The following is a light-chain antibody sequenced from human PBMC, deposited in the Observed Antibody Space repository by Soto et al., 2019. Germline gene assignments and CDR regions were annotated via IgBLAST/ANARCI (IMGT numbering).Light chain of an antibody. Sequence: EIELTQSPSTLSLSPGERATLSCRASQSVSRYLAWYQQKPGQAPRLLIYDASTMATGVPARFSGSGSGTDFTLTISSLQPEDVAAYYCQQRSNASITFGRGTRVEIK. V-gene: IGKV3-11*01. CDR2: DAS. J-gene: IGKJ5*01. CDR1: QSVSRY. CDR3: QQRSNASIT.